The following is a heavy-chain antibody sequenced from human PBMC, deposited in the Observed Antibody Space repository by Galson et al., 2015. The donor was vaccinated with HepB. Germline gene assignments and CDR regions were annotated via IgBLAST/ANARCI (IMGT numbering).Heavy chain of an antibody. CDR2: ISSSSTTT. V-gene: IGHV3-48*01. CDR1: GFSFSTCS. Sequence: SLRLSCAASGFSFSTCSMNWVRQAPGKGLEWISYISSSSTTTYYAGSVKDRFTISRDNTKNSLYLQMNSLRAEDTAVYYCARDLSGAARYFDYWGQGTLVTVSS. J-gene: IGHJ4*02. CDR3: ARDLSGAARYFDY. D-gene: IGHD6-6*01.